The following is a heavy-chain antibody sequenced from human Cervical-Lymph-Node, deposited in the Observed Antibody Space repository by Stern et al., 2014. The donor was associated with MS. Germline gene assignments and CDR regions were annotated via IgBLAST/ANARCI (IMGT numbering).Heavy chain of an antibody. CDR2: MSKDGSKK. J-gene: IGHJ4*02. Sequence: QVQLVESGGGVVQPGRSLRLSCAASGFNFSTYGMHWVRQAPGKGVEWVAIMSKDGSKKYYAASGKGRFTISIDNPKNTLYLQMNTLRPEDTAVYYCAKICSSSTSNGVDYWGQGTLVIVSS. CDR3: AKICSSSTSNGVDY. CDR1: GFNFSTYG. D-gene: IGHD2-2*01. V-gene: IGHV3-30*18.